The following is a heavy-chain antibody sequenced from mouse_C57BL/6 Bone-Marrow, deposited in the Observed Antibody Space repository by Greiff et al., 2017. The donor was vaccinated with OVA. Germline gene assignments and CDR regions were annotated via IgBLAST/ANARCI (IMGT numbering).Heavy chain of an antibody. Sequence: VQLQHPGAELVRPGSSVKLSCKASGYTFTSYWLHWVKQRPIQGLEWIGNIDPSDSETHYNQKFKDKATLTVDKSSSTAYMQLSSLTSEDSAVYYCARGAYGNPFAYWGQGTLVTVSA. V-gene: IGHV1-52*01. CDR2: IDPSDSET. CDR3: ARGAYGNPFAY. CDR1: GYTFTSYW. D-gene: IGHD2-1*01. J-gene: IGHJ3*01.